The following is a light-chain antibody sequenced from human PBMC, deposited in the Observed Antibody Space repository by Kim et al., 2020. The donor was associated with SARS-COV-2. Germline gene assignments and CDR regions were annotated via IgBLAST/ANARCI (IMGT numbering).Light chain of an antibody. CDR2: NVS. Sequence: QSALTQPASVSGSPGQSITISCTGFSNKYVSWYQQHPGKVPKLIIYNVSNRPSGVSKRFSGSQSGNAASLTISHLQAEDEADYYCSSYTSSATGVFCGGTKVTVL. J-gene: IGLJ2*01. CDR3: SSYTSSATGV. CDR1: SNKY. V-gene: IGLV2-14*03.